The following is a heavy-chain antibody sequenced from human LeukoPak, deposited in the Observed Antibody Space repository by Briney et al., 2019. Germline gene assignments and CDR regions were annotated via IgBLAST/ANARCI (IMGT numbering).Heavy chain of an antibody. CDR3: ARDVQGSSGDY. Sequence: EASVKVSCKASGGTFSSYAISWVRQAPGQGLEWMGGIIPIFGTANYAQKFQGRVAITTDESTSTAYMELSRLRSDDTAVYYCARDVQGSSGDYWGQGTLVTVSS. J-gene: IGHJ4*02. CDR1: GGTFSSYA. V-gene: IGHV1-69*05. CDR2: IIPIFGTA. D-gene: IGHD1-26*01.